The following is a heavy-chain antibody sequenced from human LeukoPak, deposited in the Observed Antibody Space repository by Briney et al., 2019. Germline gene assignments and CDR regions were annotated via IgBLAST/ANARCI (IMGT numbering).Heavy chain of an antibody. D-gene: IGHD6-13*01. Sequence: PGRSLRVSCVASGFTFSTFAMHWVRQAPGKGLEWVAVISYDGSNKYYADSVKGRFTISRDNSKNTLYLQMNSLRAEDTAVYYCAKKHWYSSSWYNAIDIWGQGTMVTVSS. CDR1: GFTFSTFA. V-gene: IGHV3-30*18. CDR3: AKKHWYSSSWYNAIDI. J-gene: IGHJ3*02. CDR2: ISYDGSNK.